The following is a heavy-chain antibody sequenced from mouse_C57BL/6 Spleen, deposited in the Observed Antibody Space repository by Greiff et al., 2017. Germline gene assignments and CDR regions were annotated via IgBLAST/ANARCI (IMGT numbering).Heavy chain of an antibody. J-gene: IGHJ2*01. D-gene: IGHD1-1*01. Sequence: QVQLKESGPELVKPGASVKISCKASGYAFSSSWMNWVKQRPGKGLEWIGRIYPGDGDTNYNGKFKGKATLTADQSSSTAYMQLSSLTSEDSAVYFCARVTTVHYFDYWGQGTTLTVSS. CDR1: GYAFSSSW. CDR3: ARVTTVHYFDY. CDR2: IYPGDGDT. V-gene: IGHV1-82*01.